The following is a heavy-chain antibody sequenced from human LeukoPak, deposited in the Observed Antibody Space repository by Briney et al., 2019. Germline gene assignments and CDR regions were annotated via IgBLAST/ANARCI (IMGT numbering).Heavy chain of an antibody. Sequence: PSETLSLTCTVSGGSTSSGDYYWSWIRQPPGKGLEWIGYINYSGSTYYNPSLKSRVTISVDTSKNQFSLKLSSVTAADTAVYYCARDFGATIDPWGQGTLVTASS. D-gene: IGHD1-26*01. CDR1: GGSTSSGDYY. J-gene: IGHJ5*02. CDR2: INYSGST. CDR3: ARDFGATIDP. V-gene: IGHV4-30-4*01.